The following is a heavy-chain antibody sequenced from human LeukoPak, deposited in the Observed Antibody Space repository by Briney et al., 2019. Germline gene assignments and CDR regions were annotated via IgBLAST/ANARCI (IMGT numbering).Heavy chain of an antibody. J-gene: IGHJ2*01. D-gene: IGHD2-15*01. Sequence: SVKLSCKASGGTFSSYAISWVRQAPGQGLEWMGGIIPIFGTANYAQKFQGRVTITTHESTSTAYMELSSLRSEDTAVYYCARGSRGGNWYFDLWGRGTLVTVSS. CDR2: IIPIFGTA. CDR1: GGTFSSYA. V-gene: IGHV1-69*05. CDR3: ARGSRGGNWYFDL.